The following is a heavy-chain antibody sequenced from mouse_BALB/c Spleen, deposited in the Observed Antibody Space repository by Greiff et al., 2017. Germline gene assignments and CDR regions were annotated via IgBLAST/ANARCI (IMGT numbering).Heavy chain of an antibody. V-gene: IGHV5-17*02. CDR1: GFTFSSFG. CDR2: ISSGSSTI. J-gene: IGHJ1*01. D-gene: IGHD1-2*01. Sequence: EVKLMESGGGLVQPGGSRKLSCAASGFTFSSFGMHWVRQAPEKGLEWVAYISSGSSTIYYADTVKGRFTISRDNPKNTLFLQMTSLRSEDTAMYYCARSDYGYSLYFDVGGAGTTVTVSS. CDR3: ARSDYGYSLYFDV.